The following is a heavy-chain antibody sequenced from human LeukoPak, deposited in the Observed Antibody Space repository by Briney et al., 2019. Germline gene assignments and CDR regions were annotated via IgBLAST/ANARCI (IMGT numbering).Heavy chain of an antibody. CDR3: ARTGIAARPTVWFDP. CDR1: GFTFSSYW. CDR2: INNDGSST. Sequence: GGSLRLSCAASGFTFSSYWMHWVRQAPGKGLVWVSRINNDGSSTSYAGSVKGRFTISRDNAKNTLYLQMNSLRAEDTAVYYCARTGIAARPTVWFDPWGQGTLVTVSS. D-gene: IGHD6-6*01. V-gene: IGHV3-74*01. J-gene: IGHJ5*02.